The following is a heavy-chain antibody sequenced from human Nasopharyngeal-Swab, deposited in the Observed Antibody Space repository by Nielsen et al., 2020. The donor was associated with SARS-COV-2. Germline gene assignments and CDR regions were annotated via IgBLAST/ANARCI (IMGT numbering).Heavy chain of an antibody. J-gene: IGHJ6*02. Sequence: ASVKVSCKASGYTFTGYYMHWVRQAPGQGLEWMGWINPNSGGTNYAQKFQGWVTMTRDTSISTAYMELSRLGSDDTAVYYCARDLDYDFPYGMDVWGQGTTVTVSS. V-gene: IGHV1-2*04. CDR2: INPNSGGT. CDR1: GYTFTGYY. CDR3: ARDLDYDFPYGMDV. D-gene: IGHD3-3*01.